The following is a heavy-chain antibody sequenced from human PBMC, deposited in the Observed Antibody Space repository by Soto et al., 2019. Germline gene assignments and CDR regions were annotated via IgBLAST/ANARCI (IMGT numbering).Heavy chain of an antibody. CDR2: IYYSGST. D-gene: IGHD5-18*01. CDR1: GGSISSSSYY. CDR3: ARQDVDTAMVTLAFDI. Sequence: QLQLQESGPGLVKPSETLSLTCTVSGGSISSSSYYWGWIRQPPGKGLEWIGSIYYSGSTYYNPSLKSRVTISVDTSKNQFSLKLSSVTAADTAVYYCARQDVDTAMVTLAFDIWGQGTMVTVSS. V-gene: IGHV4-39*01. J-gene: IGHJ3*02.